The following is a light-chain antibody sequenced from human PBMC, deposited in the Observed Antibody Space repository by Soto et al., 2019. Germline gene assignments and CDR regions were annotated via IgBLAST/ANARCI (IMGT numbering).Light chain of an antibody. CDR3: HQSYTPPFT. Sequence: DIQMTQSPSSLSASVGDRVTITCRASQSIRTYLNWYQQKPGKAPKLLISATSSLESGVPSRYSGSGSGTYFSLTINSLHPEDFATYYCHQSYTPPFTFGGGTMVEIK. V-gene: IGKV1-39*01. CDR2: ATS. J-gene: IGKJ4*01. CDR1: QSIRTY.